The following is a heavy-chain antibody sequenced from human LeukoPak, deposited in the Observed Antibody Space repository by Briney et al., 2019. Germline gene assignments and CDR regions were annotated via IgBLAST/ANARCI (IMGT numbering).Heavy chain of an antibody. CDR3: ARGFEGQQLVLRSNWFDP. D-gene: IGHD6-13*01. CDR2: INSDGSST. Sequence: GGSLRLSCAASGFTFSSSWMSWLRQAPGKGLVWVSRINSDGSSTSYADSVKGRFTISRDNAKNTLYLQMNSLRAEDTAVYYCARGFEGQQLVLRSNWFDPWGQGTLVTVSS. J-gene: IGHJ5*02. CDR1: GFTFSSSW. V-gene: IGHV3-74*01.